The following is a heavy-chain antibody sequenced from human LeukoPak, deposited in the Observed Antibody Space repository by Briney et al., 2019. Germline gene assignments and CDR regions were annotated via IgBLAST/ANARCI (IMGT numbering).Heavy chain of an antibody. CDR3: ARSGSWPSD. J-gene: IGHJ4*02. D-gene: IGHD6-13*01. CDR2: INNSGST. CDR1: GGSFSGYY. V-gene: IGHV4-34*01. Sequence: PSETLSLTCAVYGGSFSGYYWSWIRQPLGKGVEWIGEINNSGSTNYNPSLKSRVTISVDTSKNQFSLKLSSVTAADTAVYYCARSGSWPSDWGQGTLVTVSS.